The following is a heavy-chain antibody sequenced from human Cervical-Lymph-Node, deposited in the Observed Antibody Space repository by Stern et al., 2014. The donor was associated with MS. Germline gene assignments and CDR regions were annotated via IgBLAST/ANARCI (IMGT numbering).Heavy chain of an antibody. CDR2: IWYDGSNP. Sequence: AHLVESGGGVVQPGRSLRLSCAASGFSFSRYAMHWVRQAPGKGLEWVALIWYDGSNPYYADSVTGRFTISRDNFKNTLYLQMNSLRAEDTAVYYCASAYSSSHYYFDYWGQGTLVTVSS. D-gene: IGHD6-13*01. CDR1: GFSFSRYA. CDR3: ASAYSSSHYYFDY. V-gene: IGHV3-33*01. J-gene: IGHJ4*02.